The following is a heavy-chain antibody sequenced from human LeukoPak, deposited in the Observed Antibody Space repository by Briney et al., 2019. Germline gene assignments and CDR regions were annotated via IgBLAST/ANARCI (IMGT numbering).Heavy chain of an antibody. J-gene: IGHJ4*02. V-gene: IGHV4-39*01. CDR1: GGSISSSSYY. CDR3: AKALSSPLYGSSWYPFDH. D-gene: IGHD6-13*01. CDR2: IYYSGST. Sequence: SETLSLTCTVSGGSISSSSYYWGWIRQPPGKGLEWIGSIYYSGSTYYNPSLKSRVTISVDTSKNQFSLKLSSVTAADTAVYYCAKALSSPLYGSSWYPFDHWGQGTLVTVSS.